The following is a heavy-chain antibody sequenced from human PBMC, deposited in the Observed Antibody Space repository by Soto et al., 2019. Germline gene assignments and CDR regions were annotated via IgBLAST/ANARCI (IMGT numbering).Heavy chain of an antibody. CDR1: GGSISSYY. CDR3: ARGNQVAMSDF. Sequence: SETLSPTCAVSGGSISSYYWTWIRQPAGKGLEWIGRFHASGYTNYNPSLKSRVTMSSDTSKSQFSLRLSSVTAADTAVYYCARGNQVAMSDFWGQGTLVTVSS. J-gene: IGHJ4*02. V-gene: IGHV4-4*07. CDR2: FHASGYT.